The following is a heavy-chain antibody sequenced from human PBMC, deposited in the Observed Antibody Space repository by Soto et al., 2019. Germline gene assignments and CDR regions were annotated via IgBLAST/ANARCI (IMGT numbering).Heavy chain of an antibody. CDR1: GGTFSSYA. Sequence: QVQLVQSGAEVKKPGSSVKVSCKASGGTFSSYAISWVRQAPGQGLEWMGGIIPIFGTANYAQKFQGRVTITADESTSTADRELSSLRSEDTAVYYCARGGRDGYKSGVPFDLWGRGTLVTVSS. CDR3: ARGGRDGYKSGVPFDL. V-gene: IGHV1-69*01. J-gene: IGHJ2*01. D-gene: IGHD5-12*01. CDR2: IIPIFGTA.